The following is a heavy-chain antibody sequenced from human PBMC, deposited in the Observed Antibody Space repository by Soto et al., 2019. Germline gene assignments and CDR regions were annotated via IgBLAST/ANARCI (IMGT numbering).Heavy chain of an antibody. J-gene: IGHJ2*01. CDR1: GFTSSSYG. D-gene: IGHD3-22*01. CDR3: AKDYYYDSSGYYHHWYFDL. V-gene: IGHV3-30*18. Sequence: QVQLVESGGGVVQPGRSLRLSCAASGFTSSSYGMHWVRQAPGKGLEWVAVISYDGSNKYYADSVKGRFTISRDNSKNTLYLQMNSLRAEDTAVYYCAKDYYYDSSGYYHHWYFDLWGRGTLVTVSS. CDR2: ISYDGSNK.